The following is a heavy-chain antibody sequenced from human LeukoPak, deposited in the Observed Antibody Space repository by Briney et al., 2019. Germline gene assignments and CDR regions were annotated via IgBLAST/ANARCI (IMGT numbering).Heavy chain of an antibody. CDR3: ARGSNSSSFRYYFDN. J-gene: IGHJ4*02. CDR2: INHSGST. V-gene: IGHV4-34*01. D-gene: IGHD6-6*01. Sequence: SSETLSLTCAVYGGSFSGYYWSWIRQPPGKGLEWIGEINHSGSTNYNPSLKSRVTISVDTSKNQFSLKLSSVTAADTAVYYCARGSNSSSFRYYFDNWGQGTLVTVSS. CDR1: GGSFSGYY.